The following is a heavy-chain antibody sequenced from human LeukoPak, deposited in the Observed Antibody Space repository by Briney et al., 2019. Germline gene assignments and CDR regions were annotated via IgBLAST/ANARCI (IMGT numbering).Heavy chain of an antibody. V-gene: IGHV3-53*01. D-gene: IGHD2-2*01. CDR2: IYSGGGT. CDR1: GFSVNNKY. Sequence: GGSLRLSCAASGFSVNNKYMTWVRQAPAKGLEWVSVIYSGGGTYYADFVQGRFTISRDDSKNTLFLQMNSLRAEDSAVYYCASAMNFGHFDLWGRGTLVTVSS. J-gene: IGHJ2*01. CDR3: ASAMNFGHFDL.